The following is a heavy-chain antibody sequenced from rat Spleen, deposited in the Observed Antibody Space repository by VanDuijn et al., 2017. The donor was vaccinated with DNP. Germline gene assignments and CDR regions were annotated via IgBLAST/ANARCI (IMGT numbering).Heavy chain of an antibody. J-gene: IGHJ1*01. CDR3: ARGSTSIYWYFDF. CDR2: IIYEGSRT. Sequence: EVQLVATGGGLVQPGRSLKLSCVGSGFIFSSYWMYWIRQAPGRGLEWVATIIYEGSRTYYRDSVKGRFTLSRDNAKSTLYLQMNSLRSEDTATYFCARGSTSIYWYFDFWGPGTMVTVSS. CDR1: GFIFSSYW. D-gene: IGHD3-2*01. V-gene: IGHV5-58*01.